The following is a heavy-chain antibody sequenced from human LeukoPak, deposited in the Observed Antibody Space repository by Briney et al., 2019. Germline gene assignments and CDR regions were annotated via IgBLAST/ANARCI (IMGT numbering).Heavy chain of an antibody. V-gene: IGHV4-59*12. Sequence: SETLSLTCTVSGGSISSYYWSWIRQPPGKGLEWIGYIYYSGSTNYNPSLKSRVTISVDTSKNQFSLKLSSVTAADTAVYYCARFRRTLVYSNYDNWFDPWGQGTLVTVSS. CDR3: ARFRRTLVYSNYDNWFDP. D-gene: IGHD4-11*01. CDR2: IYYSGST. CDR1: GGSISSYY. J-gene: IGHJ5*02.